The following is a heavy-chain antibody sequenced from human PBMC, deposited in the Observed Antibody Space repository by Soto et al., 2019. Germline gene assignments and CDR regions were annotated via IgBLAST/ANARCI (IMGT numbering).Heavy chain of an antibody. V-gene: IGHV4-38-2*01. CDR3: ARHPYDFWSQPASYFDY. J-gene: IGHJ4*02. D-gene: IGHD3-3*01. CDR1: GYSISSGYY. CDR2: IYYSGST. Sequence: PSETLSLTCAVSGYSISSGYYWGWIRQPPGKGLEWIGSIYYSGSTYYNPSLKSRVTISVDTSKNQFSLKLSSVTAADTAVYYCARHPYDFWSQPASYFDYWGQGTLVTVSS.